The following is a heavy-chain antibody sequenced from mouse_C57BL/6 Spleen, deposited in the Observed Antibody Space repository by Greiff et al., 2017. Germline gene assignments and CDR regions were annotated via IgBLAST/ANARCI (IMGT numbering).Heavy chain of an antibody. CDR2: ISSGSSTI. CDR3: ARPVVASYYAMDY. D-gene: IGHD1-1*01. CDR1: GFTFSDYG. V-gene: IGHV5-17*01. J-gene: IGHJ4*01. Sequence: EVMLVESGGGLVKPGGSLKLSCAASGFTFSDYGMHWVRQAPEKGLEWVAYISSGSSTIYYADTVKGRFTISRDNAKNTLFLQMTSLRSEDTAMYYCARPVVASYYAMDYWGQGTSVTVSS.